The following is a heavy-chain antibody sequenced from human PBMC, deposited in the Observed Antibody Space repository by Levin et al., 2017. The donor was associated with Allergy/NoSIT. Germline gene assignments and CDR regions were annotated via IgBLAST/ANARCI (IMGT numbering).Heavy chain of an antibody. CDR3: ARHPDLGYSYGWDYYYYMDV. J-gene: IGHJ6*03. D-gene: IGHD5-18*01. V-gene: IGHV5-10-1*01. CDR2: IDPSDSYT. Sequence: KRGESLKISCKGSGYSFTSYWISWVRQMPGKGLEWMGRIDPSDSYTNYSPSFQGHVTISADKSISTAYLQWSSLKASDTAMYYCARHPDLGYSYGWDYYYYMDVWGKGTTVTVSS. CDR1: GYSFTSYW.